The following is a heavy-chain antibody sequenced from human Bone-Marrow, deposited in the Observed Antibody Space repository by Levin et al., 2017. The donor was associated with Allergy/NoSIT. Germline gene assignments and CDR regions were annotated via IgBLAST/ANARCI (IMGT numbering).Heavy chain of an antibody. CDR1: GFSLNTGGVG. Sequence: SGPTLVKPTQTLTLTCTFSGFSLNTGGVGVGWIRQPPGKALEWLALICWDDDKRYRPSLKSRLTITKDTSKNQVVLTMTNMDPVDTATYYCAHTQIYGDSSQPVLYFDYWGQGTLVPVSS. CDR3: AHTQIYGDSSQPVLYFDY. CDR2: ICWDDDK. J-gene: IGHJ4*02. D-gene: IGHD4-17*01. V-gene: IGHV2-5*02.